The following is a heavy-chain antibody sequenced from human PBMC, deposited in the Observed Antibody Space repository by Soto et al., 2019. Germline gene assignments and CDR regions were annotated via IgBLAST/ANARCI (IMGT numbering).Heavy chain of an antibody. D-gene: IGHD2-8*01. J-gene: IGHJ6*02. V-gene: IGHV3-30-3*01. CDR3: ARGSYCTNGVCYDAYYYGMDV. Sequence: GGSLRLSCAASGFTFSSYAMHWVRQAPGKGLEWVAVISYDGSNKYYADSVKGRFTISRDNSKNTLYLQMNSLRAEDTAVYYCARGSYCTNGVCYDAYYYGMDVWGQGTTVTVSS. CDR1: GFTFSSYA. CDR2: ISYDGSNK.